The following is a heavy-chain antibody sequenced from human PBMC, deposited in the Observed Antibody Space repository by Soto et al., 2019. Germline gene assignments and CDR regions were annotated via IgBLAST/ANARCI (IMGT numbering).Heavy chain of an antibody. J-gene: IGHJ4*02. CDR2: ISVSDAFI. CDR1: GFNVGAFA. V-gene: IGHV3-23*01. Sequence: EVQLLESGGDLVQPGGSLRLSCAASGFNVGAFAVNWVRQAPGKGLEWVAGISVSDAFIYYADSVRGRFSISRDASENILYLHMNSLRVDDTALYYCTRETVAGRTGLDYWGPGTLVTVSS. D-gene: IGHD1-1*01. CDR3: TRETVAGRTGLDY.